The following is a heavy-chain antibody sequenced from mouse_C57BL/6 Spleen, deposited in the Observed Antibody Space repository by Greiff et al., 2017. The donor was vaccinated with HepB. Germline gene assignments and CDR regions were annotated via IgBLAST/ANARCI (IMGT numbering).Heavy chain of an antibody. CDR2: ISDGGSYT. Sequence: EVQGVESGGGLVKPGGSLKLSCAASGFTFSSYAMSWVRQTPEKRLEWVATISDGGSYTYYPDNVKGRFTISRDNAKNNLYLQMSHLKSEDTAMYYCARVANWDGFDYWGQGTTLTVSS. V-gene: IGHV5-4*01. CDR1: GFTFSSYA. CDR3: ARVANWDGFDY. D-gene: IGHD4-1*01. J-gene: IGHJ2*01.